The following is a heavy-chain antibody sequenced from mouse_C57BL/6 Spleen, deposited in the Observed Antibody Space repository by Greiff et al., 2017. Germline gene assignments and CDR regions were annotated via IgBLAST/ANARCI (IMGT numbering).Heavy chain of an antibody. Sequence: QVQLKQPGAELVKPGASVKLSCKASGYTFTSYWMHWVKQRPGQGLEWIGMIHPNSGSTNYNEKFKSKDTLTVDKSSSTAYMQLSSLTSEDSAVYYCASEVPYYYGSHYWGQGTSVTVSS. V-gene: IGHV1-64*01. CDR2: IHPNSGST. J-gene: IGHJ4*01. D-gene: IGHD1-1*01. CDR1: GYTFTSYW. CDR3: ASEVPYYYGSHY.